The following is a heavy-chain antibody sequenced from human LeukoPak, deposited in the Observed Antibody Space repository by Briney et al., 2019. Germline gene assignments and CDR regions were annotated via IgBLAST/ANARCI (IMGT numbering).Heavy chain of an antibody. CDR1: EFTFSNYA. Sequence: GRSLRLSCAASEFTFSNYALHWVRQAPGKGLQWVAVISYDGNTIHYADSVKGRFIISRDTSKNTLYLQMNSLRAEDTAVYYCAKWKYSNSGIDDYWGQGTLVTVSS. CDR3: AKWKYSNSGIDDY. D-gene: IGHD6-6*01. J-gene: IGHJ4*02. V-gene: IGHV3-30-3*02. CDR2: ISYDGNTI.